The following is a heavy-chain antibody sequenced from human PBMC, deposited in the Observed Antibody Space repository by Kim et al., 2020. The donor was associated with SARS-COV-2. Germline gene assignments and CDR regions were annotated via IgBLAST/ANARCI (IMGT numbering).Heavy chain of an antibody. V-gene: IGHV1-2*05. CDR3: ARGSYHEGLDF. CDR1: GYTFTGYY. J-gene: IGHJ3*01. CDR2: INPESGGT. D-gene: IGHD3-10*01. Sequence: ASVKVSCKASGYTFTGYYIHWVRQGPGQGLEWMGRINPESGGTNLAQRFQGRVTMTRDTSINTAYMEVTTLTPDDTVGYYCARGSYHEGLDFWCQGTMVT.